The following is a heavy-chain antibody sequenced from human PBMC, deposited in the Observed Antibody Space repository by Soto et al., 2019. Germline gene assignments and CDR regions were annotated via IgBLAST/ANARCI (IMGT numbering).Heavy chain of an antibody. CDR2: INEDGSEE. J-gene: IGHJ4*02. D-gene: IGHD1-26*01. CDR1: GFSISDYW. CDR3: CHTWV. Sequence: GGSLRLSCAASGFSISDYWMSWVRQAPGKGLEWVGNINEDGSEENYVDSVKGRFTISRDNARNSLHLQMNSLRVEDTAVYYCCHTWVGGQGTLVTVSS. V-gene: IGHV3-7*01.